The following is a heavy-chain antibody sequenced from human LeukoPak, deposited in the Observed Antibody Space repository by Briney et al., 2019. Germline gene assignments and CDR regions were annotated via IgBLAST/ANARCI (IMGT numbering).Heavy chain of an antibody. CDR1: GLTFSSYS. V-gene: IGHV3-21*01. J-gene: IGHJ5*02. CDR3: ARGRSPTAPFDP. Sequence: GGSLRLSCAASGLTFSSYSMNWVRQAPGKGLEWVSSISSSSSYIYYADSVKGRFTISRDNAKNSLYLQMNSLRAEDTAVYYCARGRSPTAPFDPWGQGTLVTVSS. CDR2: ISSSSSYI.